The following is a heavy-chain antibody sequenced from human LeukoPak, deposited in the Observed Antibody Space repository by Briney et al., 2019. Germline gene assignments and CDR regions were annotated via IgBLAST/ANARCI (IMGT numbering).Heavy chain of an antibody. CDR1: GFTFGGYA. CDR2: IRSKAYGGTT. CDR3: TSAVDCSGGSCYSYYYGMDV. J-gene: IGHJ6*02. D-gene: IGHD2-15*01. Sequence: SLRLSCTASGFTFGGYALSWVRQAPGKGLEWVGFIRSKAYGGTTEYAASAKGRFNISRDDSKSIAYQQMNSLKTEDTAVYYCTSAVDCSGGSCYSYYYGMDVWGQGTTVTVSS. V-gene: IGHV3-49*04.